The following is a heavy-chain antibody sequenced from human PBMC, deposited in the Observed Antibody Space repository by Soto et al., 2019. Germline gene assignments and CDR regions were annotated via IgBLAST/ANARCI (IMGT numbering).Heavy chain of an antibody. Sequence: QPGGSLRLSCAASGFSFSSYGMHWVRQAPGKGLEWVAVIWFDGSNKYYADSVKGRFTISRDNSKNTLNLQMNSLRAEDTAVYYCARDRRYSSSILSLGYWGQGALVTVSS. D-gene: IGHD6-6*01. V-gene: IGHV3-33*01. J-gene: IGHJ4*02. CDR2: IWFDGSNK. CDR1: GFSFSSYG. CDR3: ARDRRYSSSILSLGY.